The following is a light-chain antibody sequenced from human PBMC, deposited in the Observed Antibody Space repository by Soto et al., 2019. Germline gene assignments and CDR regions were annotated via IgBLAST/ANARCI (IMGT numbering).Light chain of an antibody. CDR2: GAS. Sequence: EIVITQSPATLSVSPGERATLSCRASQSIGSTLAWYQQEPGQAPRLLIYGASTRATGIPARFSGIGSGTEFTLIISSLQSEDFAVYYCQHYKTWPLTFGGGTKVDIK. V-gene: IGKV3-15*01. CDR1: QSIGST. J-gene: IGKJ4*01. CDR3: QHYKTWPLT.